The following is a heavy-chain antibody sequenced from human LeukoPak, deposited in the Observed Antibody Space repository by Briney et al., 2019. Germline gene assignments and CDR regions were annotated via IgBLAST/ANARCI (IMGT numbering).Heavy chain of an antibody. J-gene: IGHJ3*02. V-gene: IGHV3-33*01. CDR2: IWYDGSNK. D-gene: IGHD3-22*01. CDR1: GFTFSSYG. Sequence: PGRSLRLSCAASGFTFSSYGMHWVRQAPGKGLEWVAVIWYDGSNKYYVDSVQGRFTISRDNSKSTLYLQMSSLRAEDTAVYYCARGDYYDSSGYYFPDAFDIWGQGTMVTVSS. CDR3: ARGDYYDSSGYYFPDAFDI.